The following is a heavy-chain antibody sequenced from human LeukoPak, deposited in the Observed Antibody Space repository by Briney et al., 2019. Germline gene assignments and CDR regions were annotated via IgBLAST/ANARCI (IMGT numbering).Heavy chain of an antibody. CDR3: ARVSDCSSTSCYTGYYYYGMDV. CDR2: ISSSSSYI. J-gene: IGHJ6*02. V-gene: IGHV3-21*01. D-gene: IGHD2-2*02. CDR1: GFTFSSYS. Sequence: GGSLRLSCAASGFTFSSYSMTWVRQAPGKGLEWVSSISSSSSYIYYADSVKGRFTISRDNAKNSLYLQMNSLRAEDTAVYYCARVSDCSSTSCYTGYYYYGMDVWGQGTTVTVSS.